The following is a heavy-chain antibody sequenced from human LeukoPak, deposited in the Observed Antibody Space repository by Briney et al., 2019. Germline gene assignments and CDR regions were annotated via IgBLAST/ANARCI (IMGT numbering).Heavy chain of an antibody. CDR3: AGDRAEDIVATITGRNYFDY. CDR1: GGSISSYY. CDR2: IYTSGST. D-gene: IGHD5-12*01. V-gene: IGHV4-4*07. Sequence: SETLSLTCTVSGGSISSYYWSWIRQPAGKGLEWIGRIYTSGSTNYNPSLKSRVTMSVDTSRNQFSLKLSSVTAADTAVYYCAGDRAEDIVATITGRNYFDYWGQGTLVTVSS. J-gene: IGHJ4*02.